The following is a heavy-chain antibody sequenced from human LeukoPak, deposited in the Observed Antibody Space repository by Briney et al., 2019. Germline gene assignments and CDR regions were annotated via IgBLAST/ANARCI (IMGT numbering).Heavy chain of an antibody. Sequence: GGSLRLSCAASGFTFSSYAMSWVRQAPGKGLEWVSVISGSGDSTSYADSVKGRFTIFRDNSKNTLYLQINSLRSEDTAVYYCARVSSDRAYGSGTYMYYFDYWGQGTLVTVSS. D-gene: IGHD3-10*01. V-gene: IGHV3-23*01. CDR2: ISGSGDST. J-gene: IGHJ4*02. CDR1: GFTFSSYA. CDR3: ARVSSDRAYGSGTYMYYFDY.